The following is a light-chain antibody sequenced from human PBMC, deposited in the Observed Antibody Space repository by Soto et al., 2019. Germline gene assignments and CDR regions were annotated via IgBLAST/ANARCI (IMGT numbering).Light chain of an antibody. CDR2: GAS. CDR1: QSVSSSY. CDR3: HHYGSSPLT. V-gene: IGKV3-20*01. Sequence: EIVLTQSPGTLSLSPGEGATLSCRASQSVSSSYLAWYQQKPGQAPRLLIYGASSRATGIPDRFSGSGSGTDFTLTISSLEPEDFAVYYCHHYGSSPLTFGQGKRLEI. J-gene: IGKJ5*01.